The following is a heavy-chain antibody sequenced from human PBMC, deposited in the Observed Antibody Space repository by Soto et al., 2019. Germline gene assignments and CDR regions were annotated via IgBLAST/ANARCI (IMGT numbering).Heavy chain of an antibody. V-gene: IGHV1-3*04. CDR1: GYTFTTYA. CDR3: ARGYFNTSNYFDY. CDR2: INTDNEDT. D-gene: IGHD3-9*01. J-gene: IGHJ4*02. Sequence: EASVKVSCKASGYTFTTYAIHWLRQAPGQRLEWMGWINTDNEDTKYSHELQGRVTIAKDTSASTAFLELSGLTSEDTAVYYCARGYFNTSNYFDYWGQGTLVTVSS.